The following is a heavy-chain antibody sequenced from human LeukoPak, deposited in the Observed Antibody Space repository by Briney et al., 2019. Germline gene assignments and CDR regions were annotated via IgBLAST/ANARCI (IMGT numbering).Heavy chain of an antibody. D-gene: IGHD3-3*01. CDR1: GGSISSSSYY. CDR2: IYYSGST. CDR3: ARRADDFWSGYRFYWYFDL. V-gene: IGHV4-39*07. J-gene: IGHJ2*01. Sequence: PSETLSLTCTVSGGSISSSSYYWGWIRQPPGKGLEWIGSIYYSGSTYYNPSLKSRVTISVDTSKNQFSLKLSSVTAADTAVYYCARRADDFWSGYRFYWYFDLWGRGTLVTVSS.